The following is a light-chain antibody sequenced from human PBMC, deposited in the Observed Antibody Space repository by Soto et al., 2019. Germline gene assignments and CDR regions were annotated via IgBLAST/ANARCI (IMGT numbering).Light chain of an antibody. CDR3: SSHAGNNNYV. V-gene: IGLV2-8*01. Sequence: QSVLTQPPSASGSPGQSVAISCTGTSSDVGGQNYVSWYQQHPGKAPKLIIYAVTERPSGVPDRFSGSKSGNTASLTVSGLQTEDEADYYCSSHAGNNNYVFGTGTQ. CDR2: AVT. J-gene: IGLJ1*01. CDR1: SSDVGGQNY.